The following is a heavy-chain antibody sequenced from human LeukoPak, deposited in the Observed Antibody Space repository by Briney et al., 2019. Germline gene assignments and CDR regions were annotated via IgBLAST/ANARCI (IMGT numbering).Heavy chain of an antibody. D-gene: IGHD2-15*01. CDR3: AKGGYTTCFDP. V-gene: IGHV3-23*01. CDR2: IRGNGRDT. Sequence: PGGSLRLSCAASGFTFSEYSMSWVRQAPGKGLEWVSNIRGNGRDTYYTDSVKGRFTISRDNSKNTLYLEMNSLRAEDTAVYYCAKGGYTTCFDPWGQGTLVTVPS. J-gene: IGHJ5*02. CDR1: GFTFSEYS.